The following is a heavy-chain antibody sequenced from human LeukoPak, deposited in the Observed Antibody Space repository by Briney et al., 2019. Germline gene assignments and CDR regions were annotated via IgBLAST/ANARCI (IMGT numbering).Heavy chain of an antibody. CDR2: ITWNSRSS. V-gene: IGHV3-9*01. Sequence: QPGGSLRLSCVASGFTFDDYAMHWIRQAPGKGLEWVSGITWNSRSSAYVHSVRGRFSISRDNAKNSLYLQMNNLRPEDTAFYYCAKGRRGGYRDYFDHWGQGSLVGVSS. J-gene: IGHJ5*02. D-gene: IGHD4-17*01. CDR1: GFTFDDYA. CDR3: AKGRRGGYRDYFDH.